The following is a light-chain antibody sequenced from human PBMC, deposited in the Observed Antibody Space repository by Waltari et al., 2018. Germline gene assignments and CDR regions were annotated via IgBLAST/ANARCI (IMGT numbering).Light chain of an antibody. J-gene: IGKJ1*01. Sequence: DIQMTQSPSTLSASVGDRVPIPCRASQSISSWLAWYQQKPGKAPKLLTYKASSVESGVPSRFSGSGSGTDFTLTISSLQPDDFATYYCQQYDSYSGTFGQGTKVEIK. V-gene: IGKV1-5*03. CDR1: QSISSW. CDR2: KAS. CDR3: QQYDSYSGT.